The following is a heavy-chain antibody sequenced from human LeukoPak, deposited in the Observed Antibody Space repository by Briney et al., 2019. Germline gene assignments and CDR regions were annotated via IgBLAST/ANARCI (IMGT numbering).Heavy chain of an antibody. V-gene: IGHV5-10-1*01. D-gene: IGHD3-10*01. CDR2: IDPSDSYP. CDR3: ARVDYYGSGTYEQGTFDI. CDR1: GYSFTSYL. J-gene: IGHJ3*02. Sequence: GESLKISCKGSGYSFTSYLISWVRQMPGKGLEWMGRIDPSDSYPNYSPSFQGHVTISADKSISTAYLQWSSLKASDIAMYYCARVDYYGSGTYEQGTFDIWGQGTMVTVSS.